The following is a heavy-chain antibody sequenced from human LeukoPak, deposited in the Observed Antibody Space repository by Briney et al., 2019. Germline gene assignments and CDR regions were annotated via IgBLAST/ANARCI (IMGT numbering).Heavy chain of an antibody. CDR1: GFTFSSYG. J-gene: IGHJ4*02. V-gene: IGHV3-23*01. D-gene: IGHD3-10*01. Sequence: GGSLRLSCAASGFTFSSYGMSWVRQAPGKGLEWVSAISGSGGSTYYADSVKGRFTISRDNSKNTLYLQMNSLRAEDTAVYYCARDYYGSGSPYFDYWGQGTLVTVSS. CDR3: ARDYYGSGSPYFDY. CDR2: ISGSGGST.